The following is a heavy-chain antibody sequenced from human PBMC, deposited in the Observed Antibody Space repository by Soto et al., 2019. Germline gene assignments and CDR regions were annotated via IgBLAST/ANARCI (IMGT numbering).Heavy chain of an antibody. J-gene: IGHJ4*02. V-gene: IGHV3-30*04. D-gene: IGHD6-13*01. CDR1: GFTFSSYP. CDR3: VVRDFDY. Sequence: QVQLVESGGGAVQPGRSLRLSCAASGFTFSSYPMHWVRQAPGKGLEWVAIISDDGSQTLYTDSVKGRFTISRDNSKNTLYLQMNSLRLEDTAMYYCVVRDFDYWGQGTLVTVSS. CDR2: ISDDGSQT.